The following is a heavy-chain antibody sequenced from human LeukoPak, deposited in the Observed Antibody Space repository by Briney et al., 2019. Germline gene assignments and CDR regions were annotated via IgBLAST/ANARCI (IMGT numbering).Heavy chain of an antibody. CDR2: IWSDGSNK. V-gene: IGHV3-30*02. CDR3: ARCSSTSCYRSLKIDY. Sequence: PGGSLRLSCAASGFIFSNDAMHWVRQAPGKGLEWVAFIWSDGSNKYYADSVKGRFTISRDNSKNTLYLQMNSLRAEDTAVYYGARCSSTSCYRSLKIDYWGQGTLVTVSS. CDR1: GFIFSNDA. J-gene: IGHJ4*02. D-gene: IGHD2-2*01.